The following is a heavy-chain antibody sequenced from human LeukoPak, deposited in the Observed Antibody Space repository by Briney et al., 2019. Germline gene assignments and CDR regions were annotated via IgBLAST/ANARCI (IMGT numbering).Heavy chain of an antibody. CDR2: IYTSGST. CDR3: ARDRDRYGSGSYWFDP. J-gene: IGHJ5*02. Sequence: SETLSLTCTVSGGSISSYYWSWIRQPAGEGLEWIGRIYTSGSTNYSPSLKSRVTMSVDTSKNQFSLKLSSVTAADTAVYYCARDRDRYGSGSYWFDPWGQGTLVTVSS. CDR1: GGSISSYY. V-gene: IGHV4-4*07. D-gene: IGHD3-10*01.